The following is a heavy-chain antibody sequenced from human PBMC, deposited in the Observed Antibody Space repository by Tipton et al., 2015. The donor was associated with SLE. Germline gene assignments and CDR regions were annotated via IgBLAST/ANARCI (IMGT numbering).Heavy chain of an antibody. CDR3: ARSRFYYYAMDV. D-gene: IGHD2-2*01. CDR1: GFTFSTYG. J-gene: IGHJ6*02. Sequence: SLRLSFTASGFTFSTYGMHWVRQAPGKGLEWVAVVWFDGSNKDYADSVKGRFTISRDSAKNSLYLEMNSLRAEDTAVYYCARSRFYYYAMDVWGQGTTVTVSS. V-gene: IGHV3-33*03. CDR2: VWFDGSNK.